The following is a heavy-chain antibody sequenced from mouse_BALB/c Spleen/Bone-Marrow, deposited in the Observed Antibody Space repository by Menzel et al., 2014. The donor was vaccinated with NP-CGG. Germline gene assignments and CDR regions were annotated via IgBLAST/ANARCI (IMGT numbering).Heavy chain of an antibody. CDR1: GYTFTSYW. D-gene: IGHD1-1*01. V-gene: IGHV1-69*02. CDR3: TRYGNSHYYAMDY. J-gene: IGHJ4*01. CDR2: IYPSDSYT. Sequence: QVQLKDSGAELVRPGASVKLSCRASGYTFTSYWINWVKQRPGQGLEWIGNIYPSDSYTNYNQRFKDKATLTVDKSSSTAYMQLKSPTSENSDVYCYTRYGNSHYYAMDYWGQGTSVTVSS.